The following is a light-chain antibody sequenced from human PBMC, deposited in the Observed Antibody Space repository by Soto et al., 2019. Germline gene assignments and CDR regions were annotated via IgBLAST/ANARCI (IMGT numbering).Light chain of an antibody. CDR3: QKYNSAPLT. CDR1: QGISNS. Sequence: DLQMTQSPSSLSASVGDRVTITCRASQGISNSLAWYQQKPGKVPKLLIYAASTLQSGVPSRFSGSGSGTDCTITTTSRQPEDVATYYCQKYNSAPLTFGAGTQVEIK. V-gene: IGKV1-27*01. J-gene: IGKJ4*01. CDR2: AAS.